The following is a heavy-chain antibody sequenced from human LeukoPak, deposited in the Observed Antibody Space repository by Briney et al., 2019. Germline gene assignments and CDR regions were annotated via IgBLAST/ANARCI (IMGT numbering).Heavy chain of an antibody. V-gene: IGHV4-61*02. CDR2: IYTSGST. J-gene: IGHJ3*02. CDR1: GVTISSGSYY. CDR3: ARAPEDYDAFDI. D-gene: IGHD2-15*01. Sequence: PSETLSFTCTGSGVTISSGSYYRRWIRQPAGKGLEWIGRIYTSGSTNYNPSLKSRVTISVDTSKNQFSLKLSSVTAADTAVYYCARAPEDYDAFDIWGQGTMVTVSS.